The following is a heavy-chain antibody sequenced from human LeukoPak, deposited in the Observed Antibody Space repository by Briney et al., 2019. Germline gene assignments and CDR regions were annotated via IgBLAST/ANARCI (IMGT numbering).Heavy chain of an antibody. V-gene: IGHV3-7*03. CDR3: AKRLAMTGTYHFDY. CDR2: IKQDGSVK. J-gene: IGHJ4*02. D-gene: IGHD6-19*01. CDR1: GFTFTNYW. Sequence: GGSLRLSCAASGFTFTNYWMTWVRQAPGKGLEWVANIKQDGSVKYYVDSVKGRFTISRDNSKNTLYLQMNSPRAEDTAVYYCAKRLAMTGTYHFDYWGQGTLVTVSS.